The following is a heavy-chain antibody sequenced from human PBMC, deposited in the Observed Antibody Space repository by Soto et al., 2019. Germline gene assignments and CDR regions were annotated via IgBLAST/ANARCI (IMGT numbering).Heavy chain of an antibody. V-gene: IGHV3-15*01. Sequence: PGGSLRLSCAASGFTFSNAWMSWVRQAPGKGLEWVGRIKSKTDGGTTDYAAPVKGRFTISRDDSKNTLYLQMNSLKTEDTAVYYCTTVSRTPQSFWSGYHPIDYWGQGTLVTVSS. CDR2: IKSKTDGGTT. CDR1: GFTFSNAW. D-gene: IGHD3-3*01. CDR3: TTVSRTPQSFWSGYHPIDY. J-gene: IGHJ4*02.